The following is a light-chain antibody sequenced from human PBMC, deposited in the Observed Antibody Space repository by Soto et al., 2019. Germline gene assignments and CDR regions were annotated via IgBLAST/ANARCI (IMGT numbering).Light chain of an antibody. V-gene: IGKV1-39*01. CDR3: QQSYSTPFT. Sequence: DIQLIQSPSSLSASVGDRITITCRASQSISNYLNWYQQKPKKAPKLLIYGTSTLQSGVPSRFSGSGSATDFALTISSLQPEDFATYYCQQSYSTPFTFGQGTKLEIK. CDR2: GTS. J-gene: IGKJ2*01. CDR1: QSISNY.